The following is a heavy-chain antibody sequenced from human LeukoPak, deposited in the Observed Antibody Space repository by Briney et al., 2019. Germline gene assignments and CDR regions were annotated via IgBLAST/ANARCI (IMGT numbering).Heavy chain of an antibody. V-gene: IGHV3-74*01. CDR2: INSDGSST. J-gene: IGHJ4*02. CDR3: ARPHCGGGSCYLDY. D-gene: IGHD2-15*01. CDR1: GFTLSSYW. Sequence: GGSLRLSCAASGFTLSSYWMHWVRQDPGGGLVWVSRINSDGSSTTYADSVKGRFTISRDNSKNTLYLQMNNLRAEDAAVYYCARPHCGGGSCYLDYWGQGTLVTVSS.